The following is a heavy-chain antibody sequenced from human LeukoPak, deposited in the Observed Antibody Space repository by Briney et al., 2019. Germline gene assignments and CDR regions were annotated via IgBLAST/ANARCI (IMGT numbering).Heavy chain of an antibody. CDR3: AHHGLGANY. D-gene: IGHD3/OR15-3a*01. V-gene: IGHV4-31*03. CDR2: IYYSGST. Sequence: SETLSLTCTVSGGSISSGGYYWSWIRQHPGKGLEWIGYIYYSGSTYYNPSLKSRVTISIDTSKKQFSLKLSSVTAADTAVYYCAHHGLGANYWGQGTLVTVSS. J-gene: IGHJ4*02. CDR1: GGSISSGGYY.